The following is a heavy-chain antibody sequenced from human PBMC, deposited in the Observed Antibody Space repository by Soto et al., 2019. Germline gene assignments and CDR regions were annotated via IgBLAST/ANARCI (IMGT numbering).Heavy chain of an antibody. CDR2: IHAGNGNT. CDR3: ARAACSSTSCYNYYAYGMDV. Sequence: QVQLVQSGPEMKKPGASVKLSCKASGYTFTTYSMHWVRQAPGQRPEWMGWIHAGNGNTEHSQKFQDRVTITRDTSASTAYLELGSLRSEDTAVYYCARAACSSTSCYNYYAYGMDVWGQGTAVTVS. J-gene: IGHJ6*02. V-gene: IGHV1-3*01. CDR1: GYTFTTYS. D-gene: IGHD2-2*01.